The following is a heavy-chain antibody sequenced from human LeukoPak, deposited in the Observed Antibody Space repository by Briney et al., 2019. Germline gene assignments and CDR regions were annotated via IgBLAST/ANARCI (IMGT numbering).Heavy chain of an antibody. V-gene: IGHV5-51*01. J-gene: IGHJ4*02. CDR2: IYPGDSNT. D-gene: IGHD1-26*01. Sequence: GESLKISCQVSGYSITSYWIAWVRQMPGKGLEWMGIIYPGDSNTRYSPSFQGQVTISVDTSINTAYLQWISLKASDTAMYYCARRRDLYSGSYYPFDYWGQGTPVTVSS. CDR3: ARRRDLYSGSYYPFDY. CDR1: GYSITSYW.